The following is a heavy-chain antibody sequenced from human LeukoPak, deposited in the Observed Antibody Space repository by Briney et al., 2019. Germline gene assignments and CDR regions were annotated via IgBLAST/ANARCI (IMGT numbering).Heavy chain of an antibody. D-gene: IGHD6-19*01. CDR3: ARVASSGWYVIGYFDY. J-gene: IGHJ4*02. Sequence: GGSLRLSCAASGFTFSSYEMNWVRQAPGKGLEWVSYISSSGSTIYYADSVKGRFTISRDNAKSSLYLQMNSLRAEDTAVYYCARVASSGWYVIGYFDYWGQGTLVTVYS. CDR1: GFTFSSYE. V-gene: IGHV3-48*03. CDR2: ISSSGSTI.